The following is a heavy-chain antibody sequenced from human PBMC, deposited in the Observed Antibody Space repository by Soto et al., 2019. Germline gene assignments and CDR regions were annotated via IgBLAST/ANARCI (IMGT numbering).Heavy chain of an antibody. J-gene: IGHJ3*02. V-gene: IGHV4-31*03. CDR3: ARGGFDMVVTAIPLCAFEI. CDR1: GGSISSGGYY. D-gene: IGHD2-21*02. Sequence: PSETLSLTCTVSGGSISSGGYYWSWIRQHPGKGLEWIGYIYYSGSTYYNPSLKSRVTISVDTSKNQFSLKLSSVTAADTAVYYCARGGFDMVVTAIPLCAFEIWGQGTMVTVSS. CDR2: IYYSGST.